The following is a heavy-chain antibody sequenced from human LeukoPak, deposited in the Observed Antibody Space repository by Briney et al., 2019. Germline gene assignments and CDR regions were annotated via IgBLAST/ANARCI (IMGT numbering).Heavy chain of an antibody. J-gene: IGHJ4*02. CDR2: FDPEDGET. V-gene: IGHV1-24*01. CDR1: GYTLTELS. Sequence: ASVKVSCKVSGYTLTELSMHWVRQAPGKGLEWMGGFDPEDGETIYAQKFQGRINMTEDTSTDTAYMEMSSLRSEDTVVYYCATTSIAAAGTELTYYFDYWGQGTLVTVSS. D-gene: IGHD6-13*01. CDR3: ATTSIAAAGTELTYYFDY.